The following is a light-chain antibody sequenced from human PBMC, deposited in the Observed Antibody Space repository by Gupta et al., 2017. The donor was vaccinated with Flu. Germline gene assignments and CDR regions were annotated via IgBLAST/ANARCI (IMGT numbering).Light chain of an antibody. J-gene: IGKJ1*01. V-gene: IGKV2-30*01. Sequence: EGVLTESALSLPVTLGQPASIPCRSSQSRVYSDGDSYVRWSRQRPGQSPLRLIYKASSLDPGVPGSRSGSESGTDFTLKISRVEAEDVWVYYCMHSTRWAWTFGQGTKVEIK. CDR1: QSRVYSDGDSY. CDR2: KAS. CDR3: MHSTRWAWT.